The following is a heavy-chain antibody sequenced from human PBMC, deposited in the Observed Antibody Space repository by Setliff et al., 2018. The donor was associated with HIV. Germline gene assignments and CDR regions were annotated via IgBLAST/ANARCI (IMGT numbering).Heavy chain of an antibody. CDR3: FLFYDDRSGFYWD. V-gene: IGHV4-34*01. D-gene: IGHD3-22*01. Sequence: SETLSLTCAVYGQSISGYYWSWIRQTPGKGLEWIGEINHGGDTNYNPSLKSRVTISVGSSYNHFSLKLKSVTAADTAVYYCFLFYDDRSGFYWDWGQGTLVTVS. CDR2: INHGGDT. J-gene: IGHJ4*02. CDR1: GQSISGYY.